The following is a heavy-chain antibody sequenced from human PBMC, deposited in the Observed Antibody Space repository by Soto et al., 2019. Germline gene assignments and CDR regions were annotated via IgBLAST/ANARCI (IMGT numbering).Heavy chain of an antibody. Sequence: PSETLSLTCTVAGGSSSSHDWSWIRQPPGKGLEWIGYIYYSGSTNYNPSLRSRVTMSIDTSQEQFSLKLSSVTATDTAVYYCARHVNLPLVGTGFDSWGRGTLVTVSS. CDR1: GGSSSSHD. CDR3: ARHVNLPLVGTGFDS. V-gene: IGHV4-59*08. J-gene: IGHJ4*02. CDR2: IYYSGST. D-gene: IGHD6-19*01.